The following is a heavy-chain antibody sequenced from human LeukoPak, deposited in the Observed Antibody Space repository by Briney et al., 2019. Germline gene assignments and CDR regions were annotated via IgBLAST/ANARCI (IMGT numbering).Heavy chain of an antibody. CDR2: IYYSGST. Sequence: SETLPLTCTVSGGSISSYYWSWIRQPPGKGLEWIGYIYYSGSTNYNPSLKSRVTISVDTSKNQFSLKLSSVTAADTAVYYCARDTGDYYDSSGNNWFDPWGQGTLVTVSS. CDR3: ARDTGDYYDSSGNNWFDP. V-gene: IGHV4-59*01. D-gene: IGHD3-22*01. CDR1: GGSISSYY. J-gene: IGHJ5*02.